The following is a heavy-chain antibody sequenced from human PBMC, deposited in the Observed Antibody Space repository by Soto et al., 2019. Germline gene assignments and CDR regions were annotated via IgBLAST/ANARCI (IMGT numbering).Heavy chain of an antibody. CDR2: INAYVGET. CDR1: GYTFTHYG. V-gene: IGHV1-18*01. Sequence: QVQLVQSGAEVKKPGASVKVSCKASGYTFTHYGITWVRQAPGQGLEWTGWINAYVGETKSAQKYQGRITVTMDTSTNTAYLELRSLRSDDTAVYYCARGDGDTLDYWGQRTLVRVSA. J-gene: IGHJ4*02. CDR3: ARGDGDTLDY.